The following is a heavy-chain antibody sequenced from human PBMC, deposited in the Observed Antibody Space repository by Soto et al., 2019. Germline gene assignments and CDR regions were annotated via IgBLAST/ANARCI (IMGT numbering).Heavy chain of an antibody. CDR2: IKSKTDGGTT. CDR1: GFTFSNAW. V-gene: IGHV3-15*01. D-gene: IGHD4-17*01. J-gene: IGHJ6*03. Sequence: GGSLRLSCAASGFTFSNAWMSWVRQAPGKGLEWVGRIKSKTDGGTTDYAAPVKGSFTISRDDSKNTLYLQMNSLKTEDTAVYYCTTSPAYGEFYYYYMDVWGKGTTVTVSS. CDR3: TTSPAYGEFYYYYMDV.